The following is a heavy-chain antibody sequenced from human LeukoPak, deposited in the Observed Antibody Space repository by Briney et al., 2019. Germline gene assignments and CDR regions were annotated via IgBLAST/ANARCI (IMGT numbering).Heavy chain of an antibody. Sequence: GRSLRLSCAASGFTFSSYSMNWVRQAPGKGLEWVSSISSSSSYIYYADSVKGRFTISRDNAKNSLYLQMNSLRAEDTAVYYCAGDRREAVADWGQGTLVTVSS. CDR2: ISSSSSYI. CDR3: AGDRREAVAD. CDR1: GFTFSSYS. J-gene: IGHJ4*02. D-gene: IGHD6-19*01. V-gene: IGHV3-21*01.